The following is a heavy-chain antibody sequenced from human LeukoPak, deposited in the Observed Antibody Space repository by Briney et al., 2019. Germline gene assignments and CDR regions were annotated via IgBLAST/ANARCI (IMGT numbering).Heavy chain of an antibody. CDR1: GDSISSSSYY. D-gene: IGHD3-10*01. CDR2: GYDGGTT. V-gene: IGHV4-39*01. J-gene: IGHJ4*02. CDR3: ARRTYGRYYFAY. Sequence: PSETLSLTCTVSGDSISSSSYYWNWILQPPGKGLEWIGSGYDGGTTYYNPSLKSRVTISVDTYKHQFSLKLRSVTAADTAVYYCARRTYGRYYFAYWGQGSLVTVSS.